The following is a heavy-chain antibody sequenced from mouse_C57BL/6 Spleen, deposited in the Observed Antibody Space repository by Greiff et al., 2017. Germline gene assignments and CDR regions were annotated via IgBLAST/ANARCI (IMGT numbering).Heavy chain of an antibody. Sequence: QVQLQQSGAELARPGASVKLSCKASGYTFTSYGISWVKQRTGQGLEWIGEIYPRSGNTYYNEKFKGKATLTAAKSSSPAYMELRSLTSEDAAVYVCARGDSSGYVGAYWGQGTLVTVSA. V-gene: IGHV1-81*01. D-gene: IGHD3-2*02. CDR2: IYPRSGNT. J-gene: IGHJ3*01. CDR3: ARGDSSGYVGAY. CDR1: GYTFTSYG.